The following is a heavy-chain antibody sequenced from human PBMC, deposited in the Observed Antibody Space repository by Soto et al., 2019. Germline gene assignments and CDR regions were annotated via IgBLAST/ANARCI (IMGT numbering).Heavy chain of an antibody. D-gene: IGHD2-2*01. J-gene: IGHJ6*02. CDR3: ARGLYCSSTSCSV. Sequence: QVQLQQWGAGLLKPSETLSLTCAVYGGSFSGYYWSWIRQPPGKGLEWIGEINHSGSTNYNPSLKSRVTISVDTSKNQFSLTLSSVTAADTAVYYCARGLYCSSTSCSVWGQGTTVTVSS. CDR2: INHSGST. V-gene: IGHV4-34*01. CDR1: GGSFSGYY.